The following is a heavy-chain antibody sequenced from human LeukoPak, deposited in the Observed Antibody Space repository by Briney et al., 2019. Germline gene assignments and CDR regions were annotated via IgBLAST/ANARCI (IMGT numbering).Heavy chain of an antibody. V-gene: IGHV3-23*01. J-gene: IGHJ4*02. CDR1: GFTFSNYA. CDR3: ARGSPAARSSFDY. D-gene: IGHD2-2*01. CDR2: ISVSGGST. Sequence: GGSLRLSCAASGFTFSNYAMNWVRQAPGEGLEWVSAISVSGGSTYYADSVKGRFTISRDNAKNSLYLQMNSLRAEDTAVYYCARGSPAARSSFDYWGQGTLVTVSS.